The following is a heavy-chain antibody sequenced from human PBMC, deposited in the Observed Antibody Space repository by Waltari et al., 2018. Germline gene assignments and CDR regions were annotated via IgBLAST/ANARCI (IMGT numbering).Heavy chain of an antibody. D-gene: IGHD1-26*01. CDR3: ARAHSGSYSYVNWFDP. V-gene: IGHV4-38-2*01. Sequence: QVQLQESGPGLVKPSETLSLTCAVPGYSISSGYDWCWIRQPPEKGLEWIGSIYHSGSTYYNPSLKSRVTISIDTSKNQFSLRLSSVTAADTAVYYCARAHSGSYSYVNWFDPWGQGTLVTVSS. J-gene: IGHJ5*02. CDR2: IYHSGST. CDR1: GYSISSGYD.